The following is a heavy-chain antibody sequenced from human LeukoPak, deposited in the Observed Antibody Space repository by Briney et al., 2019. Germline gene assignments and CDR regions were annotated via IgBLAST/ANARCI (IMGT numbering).Heavy chain of an antibody. J-gene: IGHJ6*04. D-gene: IGHD4-11*01. CDR1: GFTVSSNY. CDR2: IYSGGST. CDR3: ASPTVGTTLPSRYYYYGMDV. Sequence: PGESLRLSCAASGFTVSSNYMSWVRQTPGKGLEWVSVIYSGGSTYYADSVKGRFTISRDNSKNTLYLQMNSLRAEDTAVYYCASPTVGTTLPSRYYYYGMDVWGKGTTVTVSS. V-gene: IGHV3-53*01.